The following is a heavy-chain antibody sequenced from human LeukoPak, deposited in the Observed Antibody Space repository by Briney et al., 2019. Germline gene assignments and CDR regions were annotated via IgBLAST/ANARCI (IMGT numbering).Heavy chain of an antibody. V-gene: IGHV3-30*18. Sequence: PGGSLRLSCAASGFTFSSYGMHWVRQAPGKGLEWVAVISYDGSNKYYADSVKGRFTISRDNSKNTLYLQMNSLRAEDTAVYYCAKAGPWVTVYYFDYWGQGTLVTVSS. CDR2: ISYDGSNK. D-gene: IGHD5-18*01. CDR3: AKAGPWVTVYYFDY. J-gene: IGHJ4*02. CDR1: GFTFSSYG.